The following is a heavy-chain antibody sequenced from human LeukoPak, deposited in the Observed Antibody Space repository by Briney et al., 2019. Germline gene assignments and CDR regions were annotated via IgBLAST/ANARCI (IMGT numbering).Heavy chain of an antibody. CDR3: ARDMAYSSSSLDY. J-gene: IGHJ4*02. Sequence: ASVKVSCKTSGYTFTGYHIHWVRQAPGQGLEWMGWINPNSGDTNYAQKLQGRVTMTTDTSTSTAYMELRSLRSDDTAVYYCARDMAYSSSSLDYWGQGTLVTVSS. CDR2: INPNSGDT. V-gene: IGHV1-18*04. D-gene: IGHD6-6*01. CDR1: GYTFTGYH.